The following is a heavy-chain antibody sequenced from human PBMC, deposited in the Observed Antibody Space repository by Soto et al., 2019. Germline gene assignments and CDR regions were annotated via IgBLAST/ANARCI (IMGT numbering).Heavy chain of an antibody. D-gene: IGHD3-10*01. V-gene: IGHV4-4*07. J-gene: IGHJ6*02. CDR1: GGSISSYY. CDR3: ARDGSDSYGLDV. CDR2: IYNGGNT. Sequence: SETLSLTCTVSGGSISSYYWSWIRQSAGKGLEWIGRIYNGGNTQYNPSLKSRVTMSADTSKNQFSLRLNSVTAAGTAVYYCARDGSDSYGLDVWGQGTTVTVSS.